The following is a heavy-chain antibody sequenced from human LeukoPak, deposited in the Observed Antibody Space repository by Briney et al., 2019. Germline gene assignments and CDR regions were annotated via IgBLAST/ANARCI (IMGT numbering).Heavy chain of an antibody. CDR2: ISGSGGST. Sequence: GGSLRLSCAASGFTFSSYAMSWVRQAPGKGLEWVSAISGSGGSTYYADSVKGRFTISRDNSKNTLYLQMNSLRAEDTAVYYCAKGPSGGPIAAAGSNYFDYWGQGTLVTVSS. V-gene: IGHV3-23*01. J-gene: IGHJ4*02. D-gene: IGHD6-13*01. CDR1: GFTFSSYA. CDR3: AKGPSGGPIAAAGSNYFDY.